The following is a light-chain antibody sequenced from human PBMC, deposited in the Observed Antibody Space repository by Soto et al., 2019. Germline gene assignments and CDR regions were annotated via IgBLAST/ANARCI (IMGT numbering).Light chain of an antibody. J-gene: IGLJ1*01. CDR1: SSDVGSYNL. V-gene: IGLV2-23*02. CDR3: CSYTGSNTFV. CDR2: EDS. Sequence: QSALTQPASVSGSPGQSITISCTGTSSDVGSYNLVSWYQQHPGKAPKLMIYEDSQRPSGVSNRFSGSKSGNTASLTISGLQAEDEADYYCCSYTGSNTFVFGTGTKVTVL.